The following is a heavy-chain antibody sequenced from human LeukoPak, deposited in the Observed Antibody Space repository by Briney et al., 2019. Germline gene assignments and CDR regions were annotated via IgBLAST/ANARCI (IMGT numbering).Heavy chain of an antibody. CDR2: IYSGNNT. Sequence: GGSLRLSCAASGFTFSSYGMSWVRQAPGKGLEWVSVIYSGNNTYYADSVKGRFTISRDTSKNTLYLQMNSLRAEDTAVYYCARTVGYGDYSWFDPWGQGTLVTVSS. CDR1: GFTFSSYG. V-gene: IGHV3-53*01. J-gene: IGHJ5*02. CDR3: ARTVGYGDYSWFDP. D-gene: IGHD4-17*01.